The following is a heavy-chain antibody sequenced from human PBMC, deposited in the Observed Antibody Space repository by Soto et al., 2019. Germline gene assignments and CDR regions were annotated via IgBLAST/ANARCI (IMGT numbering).Heavy chain of an antibody. CDR3: ARMGGYYDSSGYYYADFDY. Sequence: SETLSLTCAVSGGSISSINWWSWVRQPPGKGLEWIGEIYHSGSTNYNPSLKSRVTISVDKSKNQFSLRLSSVTAADTAVYYCARMGGYYDSSGYYYADFDYWGQGTLVTVS. D-gene: IGHD3-22*01. V-gene: IGHV4-4*02. CDR2: IYHSGST. CDR1: GGSISSINW. J-gene: IGHJ4*02.